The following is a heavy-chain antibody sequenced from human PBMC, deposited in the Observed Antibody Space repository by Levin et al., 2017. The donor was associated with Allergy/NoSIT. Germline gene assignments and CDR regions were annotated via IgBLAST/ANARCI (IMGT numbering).Heavy chain of an antibody. Sequence: ASVKVSCKASGYTFTSYDINWVRQAAGQGLEWVGWMNPSNGNAAFAQKFQGRVTMTRDTSISTAYMELSSLTSDDTAVYYCARAYCISTSCYRPYYYYALDVWGQGTTVTVSS. CDR2: MNPSNGNA. D-gene: IGHD2-2*02. CDR3: ARAYCISTSCYRPYYYYALDV. V-gene: IGHV1-8*01. CDR1: GYTFTSYD. J-gene: IGHJ6*02.